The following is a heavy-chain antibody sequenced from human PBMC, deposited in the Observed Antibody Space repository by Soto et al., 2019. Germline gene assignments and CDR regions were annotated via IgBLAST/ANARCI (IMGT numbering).Heavy chain of an antibody. Sequence: GGSLRLSCGASGFICTSYDMSWVRQAPGKGLEWVSTILVGGSTHYEDSVKGRFTISRDSSKNTVYLQMNSLRAEDTAVYYCAKVGNSGILTVFDYWGQGTLVTVSS. V-gene: IGHV3-23*01. CDR2: ILVGGST. CDR1: GFICTSYD. CDR3: AKVGNSGILTVFDY. J-gene: IGHJ4*02. D-gene: IGHD1-26*01.